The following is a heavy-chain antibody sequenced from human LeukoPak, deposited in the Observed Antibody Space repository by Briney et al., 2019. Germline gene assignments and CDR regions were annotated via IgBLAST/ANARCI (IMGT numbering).Heavy chain of an antibody. Sequence: QPGGSLRLSCAASGFTFSSYAMHWVRQAPGKGLEWVAVISYDGSNKYYADSVKGRFTISRDNSKNTLYLQMNSLRAEDTAVYYCARGRVAAQSRSSSWLVPNDYWGQGTLVTVSS. CDR1: GFTFSSYA. V-gene: IGHV3-30*04. CDR2: ISYDGSNK. D-gene: IGHD6-13*01. CDR3: ARGRVAAQSRSSSWLVPNDY. J-gene: IGHJ4*02.